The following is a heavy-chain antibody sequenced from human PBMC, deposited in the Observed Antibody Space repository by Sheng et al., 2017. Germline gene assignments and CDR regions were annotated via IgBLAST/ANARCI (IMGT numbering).Heavy chain of an antibody. CDR2: IHISGTP. V-gene: IGHV4-61*09. CDR1: SGSITDATTY. J-gene: IGHJ3*01. Sequence: QVQLQESGPGVLAPSQTLSLTCTVSSGSITDATTYWSWIRQPAGKGLEWVGHIHISGTPRYNPRPSRVESAFXLTCPRNQFSLKLTSVTAADTAVYYCATLHVLGRSAGIEAFDVWGQGATVIVS. CDR3: ATLHVLGRSAGIEAFDV. D-gene: IGHD6-13*01.